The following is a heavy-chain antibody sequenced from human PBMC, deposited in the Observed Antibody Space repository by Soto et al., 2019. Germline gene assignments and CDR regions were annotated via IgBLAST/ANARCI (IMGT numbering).Heavy chain of an antibody. V-gene: IGHV3-11*01. CDR1: GFTFSDYY. J-gene: IGHJ4*02. CDR2: ISSSGSTI. Sequence: GGSLRLSCAASGFTFSDYYMSWIRQAPGKWLEWVSYISSSGSTIYYADSVKGRFTISRDNAKNSLYLQMNSLRAEDTAVYYCERDFDWQISVDYWGQGTLVSVSS. CDR3: ERDFDWQISVDY. D-gene: IGHD3-9*01.